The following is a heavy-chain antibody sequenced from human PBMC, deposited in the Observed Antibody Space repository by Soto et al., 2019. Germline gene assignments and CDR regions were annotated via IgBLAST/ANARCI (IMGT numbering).Heavy chain of an antibody. CDR1: GFTFSDYY. CDR3: ASGTNGAFFVY. J-gene: IGHJ4*02. Sequence: QVQLVESGGGLVKPGWSLRLSCAASGFTFSDYYMSWIRQAPGKGLEWVSYISSRSSTIFYADSVKGRFTISRDNVKNSLYLQMNSLRAEETAVDYCASGTNGAFFVYWGQGILVTVSS. V-gene: IGHV3-11*01. D-gene: IGHD2-8*01. CDR2: ISSRSSTI.